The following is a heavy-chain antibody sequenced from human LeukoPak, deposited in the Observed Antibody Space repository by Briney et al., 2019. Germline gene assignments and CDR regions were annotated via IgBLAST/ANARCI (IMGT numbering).Heavy chain of an antibody. CDR2: TYYTGNS. D-gene: IGHD1-7*01. V-gene: IGHV4-61*01. CDR3: ARRKTGTMEDY. CDR1: GGSVSSDNYY. Sequence: SETLSLTCTVSGGSVSSDNYYWTWIRQPPGKGLEWIGCTYYTGNSNYNPSLKSRVTISLDTSKNQFSLKLSSVTAADTAVYYCARRKTGTMEDYWGQGTLVTVSS. J-gene: IGHJ4*02.